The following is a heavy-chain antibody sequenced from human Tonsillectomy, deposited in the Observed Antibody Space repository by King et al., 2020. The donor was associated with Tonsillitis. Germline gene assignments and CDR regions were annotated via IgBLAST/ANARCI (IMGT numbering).Heavy chain of an antibody. Sequence: VQLVESGGGLVQTGRSLRHSCSASGFTFGEYAMHWVRQAPGKGLEWVSGLSWNSGIIGYADSVKGRFTISRDNAKNSLYLQMNSLTTEDTAVYYCAKDGTLWFGEEAFDIWGQGTWVTVS. CDR2: LSWNSGII. V-gene: IGHV3-9*01. J-gene: IGHJ3*02. CDR1: GFTFGEYA. CDR3: AKDGTLWFGEEAFDI. D-gene: IGHD3-10*01.